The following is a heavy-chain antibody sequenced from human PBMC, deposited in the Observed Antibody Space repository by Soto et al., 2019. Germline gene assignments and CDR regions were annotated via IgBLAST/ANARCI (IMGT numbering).Heavy chain of an antibody. CDR1: GYTFTSYG. J-gene: IGHJ2*01. CDR2: INAGNGNT. Sequence: ASVKVSCKASGYTFTSYGIHWVRQAPGQRLEWMGWINAGNGNTKYSQKFQGRVTITRDTSASTAYMELSSLRSEDTAVYYCAKDTGVWYFDLWGRGTLVTVSS. CDR3: AKDTGVWYFDL. V-gene: IGHV1-3*01.